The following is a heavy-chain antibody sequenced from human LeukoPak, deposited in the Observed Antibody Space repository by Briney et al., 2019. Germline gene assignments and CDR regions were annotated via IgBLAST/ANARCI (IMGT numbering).Heavy chain of an antibody. D-gene: IGHD3-22*01. CDR2: IIPILGIA. CDR1: GYTFTSYA. CDR3: ARVGSGYYSPFDY. Sequence: SVKVSCKASGYTFTSYAISWVRQAPGQGLEWMGRIIPILGIANYAQKFQGRVTITADKSTSTAYMELSSLRSEDTAVYYCARVGSGYYSPFDYWGQGTLVTVSS. V-gene: IGHV1-69*04. J-gene: IGHJ4*02.